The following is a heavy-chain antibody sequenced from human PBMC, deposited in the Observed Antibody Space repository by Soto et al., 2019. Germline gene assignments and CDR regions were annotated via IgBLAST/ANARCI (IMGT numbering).Heavy chain of an antibody. CDR2: IGYDGNNK. CDR1: GFSFTTYG. CDR3: ARGGVTGIVGIFGSPLDI. Sequence: QVQLVESGGGWVQPGRSLRLSCEATGFSFTTYGMHWVRQAPGKGLEWVAVIGYDGNNKYYADSVEGRFTISRDNSKNTGYLQMKSLRGDDTAVYYCARGGVTGIVGIFGSPLDIWDQGTVVTVSS. V-gene: IGHV3-33*01. J-gene: IGHJ3*02. D-gene: IGHD1-1*01.